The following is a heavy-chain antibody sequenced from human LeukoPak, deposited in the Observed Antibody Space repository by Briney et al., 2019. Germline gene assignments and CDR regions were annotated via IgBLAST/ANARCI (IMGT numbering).Heavy chain of an antibody. CDR3: AKELRGLLHPLDY. CDR1: GFTFSSYS. D-gene: IGHD2-2*02. J-gene: IGHJ4*02. CDR2: IRYDGSNK. V-gene: IGHV3-30*02. Sequence: GSLRLSCAASGFTFSSYSMNWVRQAPGKGLEWVAVIRYDGSNKYYADSVKGRFTISRDNSKNTLYLQMNSLRAEDTAVYYCAKELRGLLHPLDYWGQGTLVTVSS.